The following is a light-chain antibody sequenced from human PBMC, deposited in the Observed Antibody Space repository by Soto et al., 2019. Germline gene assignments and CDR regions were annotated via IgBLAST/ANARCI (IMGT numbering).Light chain of an antibody. CDR2: GAS. CDR3: QQYGSSPPLT. Sequence: EIVLTQSPGTLSLSPGERATPSCRASQSVSSNYLAWYQQKPGQAPRLLIYGASSRATGIPDRFSGSGSGTDFTLTISRLEPEDFVVYYCQQYGSSPPLTFGGGTKVDI. CDR1: QSVSSNY. V-gene: IGKV3-20*01. J-gene: IGKJ4*01.